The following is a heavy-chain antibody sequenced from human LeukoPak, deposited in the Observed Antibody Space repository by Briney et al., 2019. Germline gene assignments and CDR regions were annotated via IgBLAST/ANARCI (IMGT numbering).Heavy chain of an antibody. Sequence: SQTLSLTCTVSGGSISSGDYYWSWIRQPPGKGLEWIGYIYYSGSTYYNPSLKSRVTISVDTSKNQFSLKLSSVTAADTAVYYCAREWWYNWNRERSYHFDYWGQGTLVTVSS. CDR3: AREWWYNWNRERSYHFDY. V-gene: IGHV4-30-4*08. CDR1: GGSISSGDYY. CDR2: IYYSGST. J-gene: IGHJ4*02. D-gene: IGHD1-20*01.